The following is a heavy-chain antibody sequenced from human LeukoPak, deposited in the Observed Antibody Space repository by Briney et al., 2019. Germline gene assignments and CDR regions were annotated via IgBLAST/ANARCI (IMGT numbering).Heavy chain of an antibody. CDR3: ARVTYGSGNYYGMDV. D-gene: IGHD3-10*01. J-gene: IGHJ6*02. CDR2: IWYDGSNK. CDR1: GFTFSSYG. V-gene: IGHV3-33*01. Sequence: GGSLRLSCAASGFTFSSYGMHWVRQAPGKGLEWVAVIWYDGSNKYYADSVKGRFTISRDNSKNTPYLQMNSLRAEDTAVYYCARVTYGSGNYYGMDVWGQGTTVTVSS.